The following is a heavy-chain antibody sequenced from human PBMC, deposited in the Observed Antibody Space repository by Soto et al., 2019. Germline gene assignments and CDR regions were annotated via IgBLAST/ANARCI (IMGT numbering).Heavy chain of an antibody. V-gene: IGHV3-21*01. J-gene: IGHJ4*02. CDR3: ARDVEGYCSSTSCPHYFDY. CDR1: GFTFSSYS. Sequence: EVQLVEPGGGLVKPGGSLRLSCAASGFTFSSYSMNWVRQAPGKGLEWVSSISSSSSYIYYADSVKGRFTISRDNAKNSLYLQMNSLRAEDTAVYYCARDVEGYCSSTSCPHYFDYWGQGTLVTVSS. CDR2: ISSSSSYI. D-gene: IGHD2-2*01.